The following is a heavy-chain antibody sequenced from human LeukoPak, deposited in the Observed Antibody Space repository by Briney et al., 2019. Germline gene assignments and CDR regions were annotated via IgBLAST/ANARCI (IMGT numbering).Heavy chain of an antibody. Sequence: ASVKVSCKASGYTFTSYDINWVRQATGQGLEWMGWMNPNSGNTGYAQKFQGRVTMTRNTSISTAYMERSSLRSEDTAVYYCARVRYYYDSSDYWGQGTLVTVSS. CDR1: GYTFTSYD. D-gene: IGHD3-22*01. CDR3: ARVRYYYDSSDY. J-gene: IGHJ4*02. V-gene: IGHV1-8*01. CDR2: MNPNSGNT.